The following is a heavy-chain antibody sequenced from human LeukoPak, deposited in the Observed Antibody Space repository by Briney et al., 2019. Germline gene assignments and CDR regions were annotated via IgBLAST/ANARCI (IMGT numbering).Heavy chain of an antibody. Sequence: PGRSLRLSCVAPGFKFDNYAMHWVRQAPGKGLEWVAGLSWKSHVEGYVDSVKGRFTISRDNAKNSVYLQMNSLRGDDTAVYFCAKDGSGTYGGYMDVWGKGTTVVVS. V-gene: IGHV3-9*01. J-gene: IGHJ6*03. CDR2: LSWKSHVE. CDR3: AKDGSGTYGGYMDV. D-gene: IGHD1-26*01. CDR1: GFKFDNYA.